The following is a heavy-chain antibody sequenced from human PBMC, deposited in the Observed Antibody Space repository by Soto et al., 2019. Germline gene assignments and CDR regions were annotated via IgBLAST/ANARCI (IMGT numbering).Heavy chain of an antibody. J-gene: IGHJ6*02. CDR3: ARERTGPTSMDV. CDR1: GYTFTSYD. D-gene: IGHD1-1*01. CDR2: MNPNSGNT. Sequence: QVQLVQSGAEVKKPGASVKVSCKASGYTFTSYDINWVRQATGQGLEWMGWMNPNSGNTGYAQKFRGRVTMTRNTSISTAYMELRSLRSEDTAVYYCARERTGPTSMDVWGQGTTVTVSS. V-gene: IGHV1-8*01.